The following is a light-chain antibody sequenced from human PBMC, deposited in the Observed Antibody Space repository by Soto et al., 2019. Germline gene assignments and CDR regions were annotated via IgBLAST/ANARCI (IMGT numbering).Light chain of an antibody. CDR3: CSYEGRFVV. V-gene: IGLV2-11*01. CDR2: DVS. Sequence: QSALTQPRSVSGSPGQSVTISCTGTSSDVGGYNYVSWYQQHPGKAPKLMIYDVSKRPSGVPDRFSGSKSGNTASLTISGLQAEDEANNYCCSYEGRFVVFGGGTPLTVL. CDR1: SSDVGGYNY. J-gene: IGLJ2*01.